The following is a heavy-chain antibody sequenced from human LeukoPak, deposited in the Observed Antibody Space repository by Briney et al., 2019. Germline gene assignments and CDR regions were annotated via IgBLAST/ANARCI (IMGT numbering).Heavy chain of an antibody. CDR1: GFTFSSYA. Sequence: GGSLRLSCAASGFTFSSYAMSWVRQAPGKGLEWVSAISGSGGSTYYADSVKGRFTISRDNSKSTLYLQMNSLRAEDTAVYYCAKVRGSYDILTGYFDYWGQGTLVTVSS. CDR3: AKVRGSYDILTGYFDY. D-gene: IGHD3-9*01. CDR2: ISGSGGST. V-gene: IGHV3-23*01. J-gene: IGHJ4*02.